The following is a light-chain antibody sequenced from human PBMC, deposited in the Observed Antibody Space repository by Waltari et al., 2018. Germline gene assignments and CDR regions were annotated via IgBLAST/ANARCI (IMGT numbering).Light chain of an antibody. Sequence: YDMTQPPSVSVSPGQTATITCYGDNLGEKFVSWYQQRPGQSPFLVIYQDFKRPSGIPERFSGSSSGTTVTLTISGAQVEDEADYYCYSAADNNRVFGGGTKLTVL. CDR3: YSAADNNRV. J-gene: IGLJ3*02. CDR2: QDF. V-gene: IGLV3-27*01. CDR1: NLGEKF.